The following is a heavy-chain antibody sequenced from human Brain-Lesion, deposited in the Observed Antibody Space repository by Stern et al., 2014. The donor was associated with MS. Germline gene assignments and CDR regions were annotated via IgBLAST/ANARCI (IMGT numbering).Heavy chain of an antibody. D-gene: IGHD1-26*01. J-gene: IGHJ3*02. CDR3: AKRVGATRESAFDI. CDR2: TGGGGINT. Sequence: EVQLVEPGGGLVQPGGSLRLACAASGFTFSSYAMSWVRQAPGKGLEWVSGTGGGGINTFYADSVKGRFTTSRDNPKNTLYLQMNSLRAEDTAVYYCAKRVGATRESAFDIWGQGTMVTVSS. V-gene: IGHV3-23*04. CDR1: GFTFSSYA.